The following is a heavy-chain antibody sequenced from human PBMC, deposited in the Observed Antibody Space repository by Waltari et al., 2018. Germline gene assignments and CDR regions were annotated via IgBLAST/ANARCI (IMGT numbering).Heavy chain of an antibody. Sequence: QLQLQESGPGLVKPSETLSLTCTVSGGSISSSTYSWGWIRQPPGTGLEWIGSIYYSGSTYYNPSLKSRVTISVDTSKNQFSLKLSSVTAADTAVYYCARHVVGAPGAFDIWGQGTMVTVSS. D-gene: IGHD1-26*01. CDR3: ARHVVGAPGAFDI. CDR1: GGSISSSTYS. J-gene: IGHJ3*02. V-gene: IGHV4-39*01. CDR2: IYYSGST.